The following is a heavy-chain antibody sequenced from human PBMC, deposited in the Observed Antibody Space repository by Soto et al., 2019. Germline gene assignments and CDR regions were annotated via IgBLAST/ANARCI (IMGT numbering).Heavy chain of an antibody. V-gene: IGHV1-2*04. CDR2: INPNSGGT. J-gene: IGHJ6*02. Sequence: ASVKVSCQASGYTFTGYYMHWVRQAPGQGLEWMGWINPNSGGTNYAQKFQGWVTMTRDTSISTAYMELSRLRSDDTAVYYCARDGGYYDFWSGYSLAGMDVWGQGTTVTVSS. CDR3: ARDGGYYDFWSGYSLAGMDV. D-gene: IGHD3-3*01. CDR1: GYTFTGYY.